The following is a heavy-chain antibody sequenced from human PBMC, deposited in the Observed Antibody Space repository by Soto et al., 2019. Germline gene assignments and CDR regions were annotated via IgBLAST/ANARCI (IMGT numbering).Heavy chain of an antibody. Sequence: QVQLQESGPGLVKPSGTLSLTCTVSGGSMSSSNWWNWVRQPPGKGLEWIGEAHHSGRTNYTPSLKSRVPISVEKSTNHFSLKLSSVTAADTAVYYCARSEATVLDNWGQGTLVTVSS. CDR2: AHHSGRT. CDR1: GGSMSSSNW. CDR3: ARSEATVLDN. V-gene: IGHV4-4*02. D-gene: IGHD4-17*01. J-gene: IGHJ4*02.